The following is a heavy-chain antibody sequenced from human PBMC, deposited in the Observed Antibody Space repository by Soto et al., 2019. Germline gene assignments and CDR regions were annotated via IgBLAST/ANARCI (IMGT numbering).Heavy chain of an antibody. J-gene: IGHJ4*02. CDR3: AGARSPKEPLFSY. D-gene: IGHD1-1*01. CDR1: GFTFSDDY. Sequence: VGSLRLSCGASGFTFSDDYMSWIRQAPGKGLEWVSYISSSGGTIYYADSVKGRFTISRDNAKNSLFLQMNSLRADDTAVYYWAGARSPKEPLFSYWGQGTLVTVSS. V-gene: IGHV3-11*01. CDR2: ISSSGGTI.